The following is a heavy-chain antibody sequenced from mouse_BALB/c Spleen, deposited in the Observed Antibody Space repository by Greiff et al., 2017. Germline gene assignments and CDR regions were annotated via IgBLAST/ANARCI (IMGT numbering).Heavy chain of an antibody. D-gene: IGHD1-1*01. J-gene: IGHJ2*01. CDR3: ARRNYYGSIFDY. CDR1: GYSITSDYA. Sequence: EVKLQESGPGLVKPSQSLSLTCTVTGYSITSDYAWNWIRQFPGNKLEWMGYISYSGSTSYNPSLKSRISITRDTSKNQFFLQLNSVTTEDTATYYCARRNYYGSIFDYWGQGTTLTVSA. V-gene: IGHV3-2*02. CDR2: ISYSGST.